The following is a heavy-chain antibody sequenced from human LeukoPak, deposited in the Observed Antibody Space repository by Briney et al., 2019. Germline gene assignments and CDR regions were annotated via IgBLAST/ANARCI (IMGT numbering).Heavy chain of an antibody. CDR3: ARTDGKQLPPRF. D-gene: IGHD5-18*01. V-gene: IGHV3-30*02. CDR1: GFTFSSYG. CDR2: IRYDGSNK. J-gene: IGHJ4*02. Sequence: PGGSLRLSCAASGFTFSSYGMHWVRQAPGKGLEWVAFIRYDGSNKYYADSVKGRFTISRDNPKNTLYLQMNSLRAEDTAVYFCARTDGKQLPPRFWGQGTLVTVSS.